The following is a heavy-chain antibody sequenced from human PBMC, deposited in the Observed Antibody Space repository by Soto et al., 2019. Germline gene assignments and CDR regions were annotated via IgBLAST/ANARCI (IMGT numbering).Heavy chain of an antibody. D-gene: IGHD2-15*01. CDR2: ISYDGSNK. Sequence: QVQLVESGGGVDQPGRSLRLSCAASGFTFSSYAMHWVRQAPGKGLEWVAVISYDGSNKYYADSVKGRFTISRDNSKNTLYLQMNSLRAEDTAVYYCARDPVYGGYSFFDYWGQGTLVTVSS. CDR3: ARDPVYGGYSFFDY. J-gene: IGHJ4*02. CDR1: GFTFSSYA. V-gene: IGHV3-30-3*01.